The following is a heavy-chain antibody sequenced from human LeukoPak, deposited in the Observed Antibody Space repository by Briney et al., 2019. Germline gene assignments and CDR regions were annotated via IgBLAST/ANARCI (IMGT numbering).Heavy chain of an antibody. J-gene: IGHJ4*02. D-gene: IGHD2-21*01. CDR3: AKGTGDTGYYFDS. CDR1: GFTFSSYS. Sequence: GGSLRLSCTASGFTFSSYSMNWVRQAPGKGLEWVSYISSSGSTIYYADSVKGRFTISRDDSESTLYLHMSGLRTEDTAVYYCAKGTGDTGYYFDSWGQGTLVTVSS. V-gene: IGHV3-48*01. CDR2: ISSSGSTI.